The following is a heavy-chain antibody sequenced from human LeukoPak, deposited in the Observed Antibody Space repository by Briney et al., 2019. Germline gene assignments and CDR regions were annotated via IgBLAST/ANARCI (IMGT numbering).Heavy chain of an antibody. CDR2: IYTSGST. CDR1: GGSISSGSYY. V-gene: IGHV4-61*02. CDR3: AVVTRYYYYMDV. D-gene: IGHD4-23*01. J-gene: IGHJ6*03. Sequence: SETLSLTCTVSGGSISSGSYYWSWIRQPAGKGLEWIGRIYTSGSTNYNPSLKSRVTISVDTSKNQFSLKLSSVTAADTAVYYCAVVTRYYYYMDVWGKGTTVTVSS.